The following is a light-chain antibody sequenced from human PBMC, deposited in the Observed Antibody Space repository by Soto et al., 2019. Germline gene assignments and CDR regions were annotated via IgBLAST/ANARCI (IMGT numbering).Light chain of an antibody. CDR1: QSVSKY. Sequence: EIVLTQSPGTLALSPGEGATLSCRASQSVSKYLAWYQQKPGQAPRLLIYGASSRATGIPDSFSGSGSGTDFTLTISRLGPEDFAVYYWQQYGGSPQTFGQGTKVDI. CDR3: QQYGGSPQT. CDR2: GAS. V-gene: IGKV3-20*01. J-gene: IGKJ1*01.